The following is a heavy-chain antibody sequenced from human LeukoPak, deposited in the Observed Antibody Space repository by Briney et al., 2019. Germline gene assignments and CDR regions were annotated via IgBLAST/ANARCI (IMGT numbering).Heavy chain of an antibody. CDR3: ARAGSIAAAADY. J-gene: IGHJ4*02. D-gene: IGHD6-13*01. CDR2: ISSAGSYI. CDR1: GFTFSAYN. Sequence: GGSLRLSCAASGFTFSAYNMNWVRQAPGKGPEWVSSISSAGSYIYYADSVKGRFTISRDNAKNSLYLQMNSLRAEDTAVYYCARAGSIAAAADYWGQGTLVTVSS. V-gene: IGHV3-21*01.